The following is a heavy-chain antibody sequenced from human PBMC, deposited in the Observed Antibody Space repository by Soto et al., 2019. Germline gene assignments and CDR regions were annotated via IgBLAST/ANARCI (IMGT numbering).Heavy chain of an antibody. V-gene: IGHV3-74*01. D-gene: IGHD4-4*01. J-gene: IGHJ6*02. Sequence: EVQLVESGGGLVQPGGSLRLSCAASGFTFSVYWMHWVRQAPGKGLVWVSRIDSDGSTTSYADSVKGRFTISRDNAKSTLYLQMNRLRAEDTAVYYFARPGYSNYGPGVDVWGQGPTVTVSS. CDR2: IDSDGSTT. CDR1: GFTFSVYW. CDR3: ARPGYSNYGPGVDV.